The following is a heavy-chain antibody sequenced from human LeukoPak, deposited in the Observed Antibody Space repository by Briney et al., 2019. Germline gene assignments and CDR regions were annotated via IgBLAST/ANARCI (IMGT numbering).Heavy chain of an antibody. CDR1: GFTFSSYS. V-gene: IGHV3-21*01. D-gene: IGHD6-19*01. CDR3: ARDIGGQWLVHGDY. CDR2: ISSSSSYI. J-gene: IGHJ4*02. Sequence: PGGSLRLSCAASGFTFSSYSMNWVRQASGKGLEWVSSISSSSSYIYYADSVKGRFTISRDNAKNSLYLQMNSLRAEDTAVYYCARDIGGQWLVHGDYWGQGTLVTVSS.